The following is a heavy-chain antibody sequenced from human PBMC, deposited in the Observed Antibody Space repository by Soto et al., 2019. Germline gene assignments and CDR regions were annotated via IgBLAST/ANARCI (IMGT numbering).Heavy chain of an antibody. CDR3: ARSIVQKGTRLIDT. D-gene: IGHD1-1*01. J-gene: IGHJ5*01. V-gene: IGHV3-30-3*01. Sequence: VGSLRLSCAASGFTFSAYGLHWVRQAPGKGLEWVALISYDGTDKTYADSVKGRFTVSRDNSQNTLSLQMNSLGPEDTAVYYCARSIVQKGTRLIDTCGQRTLVTVSS. CDR2: ISYDGTDK. CDR1: GFTFSAYG.